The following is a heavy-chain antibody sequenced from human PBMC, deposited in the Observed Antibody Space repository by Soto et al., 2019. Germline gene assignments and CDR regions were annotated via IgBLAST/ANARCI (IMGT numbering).Heavy chain of an antibody. CDR1: GYTFTGYY. J-gene: IGHJ4*02. Sequence: ASVKVSCKASGYTFTGYYMHWVRQAPGQGLEWMGWINPNSGGTNYAQKFQGWVTMTRDTSISTAYMELSRLRSDDMVVYYCARGYSGSYSPYDYWGQGTLVTVSS. D-gene: IGHD1-26*01. CDR2: INPNSGGT. CDR3: ARGYSGSYSPYDY. V-gene: IGHV1-2*04.